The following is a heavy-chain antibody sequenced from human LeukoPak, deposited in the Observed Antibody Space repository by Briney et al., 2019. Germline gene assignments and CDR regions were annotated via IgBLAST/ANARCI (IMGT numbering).Heavy chain of an antibody. CDR1: GFTFSNYW. CDR3: ARTYSGAWFDY. CDR2: SSGDGSDT. V-gene: IGHV3-74*01. J-gene: IGHJ4*02. D-gene: IGHD1-26*01. Sequence: GGPLRLSCAASGFTFSNYWMHWVRQAPGKGLVWVSRSSGDGSDTSYADSVKGRFTISRDNAKNTLCLQMNSLRAEDTAVYYCARTYSGAWFDYWGQGTLVTVSS.